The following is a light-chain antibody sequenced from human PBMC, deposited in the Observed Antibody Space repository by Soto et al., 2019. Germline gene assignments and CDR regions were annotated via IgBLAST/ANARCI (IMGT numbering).Light chain of an antibody. CDR3: SSYTSSSTEV. Sequence: QSALTQPASVSVSPGQWITISCTGTSSDVGCYNYVSWYQQHPGKAPKLMIYDVSNRPSGVSNRFSGSKSGNTASLTISGLQAEDEADYYCSSYTSSSTEVFGTGTKLTVL. CDR1: SSDVGCYNY. CDR2: DVS. V-gene: IGLV2-14*01. J-gene: IGLJ1*01.